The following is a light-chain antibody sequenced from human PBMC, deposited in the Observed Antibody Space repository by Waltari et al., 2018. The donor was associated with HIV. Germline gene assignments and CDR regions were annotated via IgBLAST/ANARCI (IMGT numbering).Light chain of an antibody. CDR1: VLTEKY. CDR3: YCPPDNNLGI. Sequence: YELTQPSSVSVSPGQTASIPCSGDVLTEKYARWFQQKAGQAPVLVIYKDTERPPGIPERFSGSTSGTTITLTIRGAQVEDEADYYCYCPPDNNLGIFGGGTRLTVL. V-gene: IGLV3-27*01. J-gene: IGLJ2*01. CDR2: KDT.